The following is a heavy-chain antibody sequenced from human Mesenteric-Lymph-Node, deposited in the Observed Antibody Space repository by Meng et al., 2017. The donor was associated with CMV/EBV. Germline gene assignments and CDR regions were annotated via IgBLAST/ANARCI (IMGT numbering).Heavy chain of an antibody. CDR2: FYYSGTT. CDR1: GGFISRSNYY. D-gene: IGHD6-19*01. V-gene: IGHV4-39*01. Sequence: GGFISRSNYYWGWIRQPPGKGLEWIGSFYYSGTTYYNPSLKSRLTISVDTAKNQFSLKLSSVTAADTAVYYCARHSVDSGWGDVDYWGQGALVTVSS. CDR3: ARHSVDSGWGDVDY. J-gene: IGHJ4*02.